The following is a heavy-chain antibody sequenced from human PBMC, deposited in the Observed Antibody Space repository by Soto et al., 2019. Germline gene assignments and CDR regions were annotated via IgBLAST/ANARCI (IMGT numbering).Heavy chain of an antibody. CDR2: INPSGDST. V-gene: IGHV1-46*03. Sequence: QVQLVQSGAEVKKPGASVKVSCKASGLTFITYYMHWVRQAPGQGLEWMGVINPSGDSTKYAQRFQGRVTMTRDTSTSTVYIELSSLRSEDTAVYYCAKGRPPDYWGQGTLVTVSS. CDR1: GLTFITYY. J-gene: IGHJ4*02. CDR3: AKGRPPDY.